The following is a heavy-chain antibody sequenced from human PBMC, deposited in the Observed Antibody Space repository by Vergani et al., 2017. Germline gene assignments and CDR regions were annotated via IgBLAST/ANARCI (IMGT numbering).Heavy chain of an antibody. CDR3: ARGVLDSKYRHNWFGP. V-gene: IGHV1-8*01. Sequence: QEPPVQSGAEVRKPGASVKVSCKASGYNFTSFDINWVRLATGQGLEWMGWMNPKSGNTAYAAKFQGRITMTRDSSTDTAYMEMKSLRSEDTAIYFCARGVLDSKYRHNWFGPWGQETVVTVCS. J-gene: IGHJ5*02. CDR1: GYNFTSFD. D-gene: IGHD3/OR15-3a*01. CDR2: MNPKSGNT.